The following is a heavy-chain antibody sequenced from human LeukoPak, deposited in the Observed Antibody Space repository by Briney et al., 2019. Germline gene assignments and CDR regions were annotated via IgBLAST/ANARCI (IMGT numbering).Heavy chain of an antibody. CDR3: AREVVSSSWWDGSEWFDP. CDR2: IYYSGST. CDR1: GGSISSYY. V-gene: IGHV4-59*01. Sequence: SETLSLTCTVSGGSISSYYWSWIRQPPGKGLEWIGYIYYSGSTNYNPSLKSRVTISVDTSRNQFSLKLSSVTAADTAVYYCAREVVSSSWWDGSEWFDPWGQGTLVTVSS. J-gene: IGHJ5*02. D-gene: IGHD6-13*01.